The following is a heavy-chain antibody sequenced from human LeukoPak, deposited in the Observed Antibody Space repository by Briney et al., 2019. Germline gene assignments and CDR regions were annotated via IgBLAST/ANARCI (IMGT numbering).Heavy chain of an antibody. V-gene: IGHV3-23*01. CDR1: GFTLSSYT. CDR2: ASGGGRYT. D-gene: IGHD3-10*01. CDR3: AKRVDGPGSYYMDY. J-gene: IGHJ4*02. Sequence: GGSLRLSCVASGFTLSSYTMNWVRQAPGKGLEWVSAASGGGRYTFYADSVKGRFAISRDDSKNTLYLQMNSLRAEDTAAYYCAKRVDGPGSYYMDYWGQGTLVTVS.